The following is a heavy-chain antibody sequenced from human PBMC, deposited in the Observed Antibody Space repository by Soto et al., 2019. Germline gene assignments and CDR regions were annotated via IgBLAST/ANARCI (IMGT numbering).Heavy chain of an antibody. Sequence: ASVKVSCKASGYTFTSYDINWVRQATGQGLEWMGWMNPNSGNTGYAQKFQGRVTMTRNTSISTAYMELSSLRSEDTAVYYCARGSSSWYYYHGMDVWGQGTTVTVSS. J-gene: IGHJ6*02. CDR1: GYTFTSYD. CDR2: MNPNSGNT. D-gene: IGHD6-13*01. CDR3: ARGSSSWYYYHGMDV. V-gene: IGHV1-8*01.